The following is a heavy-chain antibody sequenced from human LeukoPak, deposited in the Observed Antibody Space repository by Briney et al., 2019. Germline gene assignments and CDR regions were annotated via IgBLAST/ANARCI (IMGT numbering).Heavy chain of an antibody. J-gene: IGHJ4*02. CDR1: GFTFSSYA. CDR3: AKVGSDNAKYYDILTGYYTGGFDY. CDR2: ISGSGGST. D-gene: IGHD3-9*01. Sequence: GGSLRLSCAASGFTFSSYAMSWVRQAPGKGLEWVSAISGSGGSTYYADSVKGRFTISRDNSKNTLYLQMNSLRAEDTAVYYCAKVGSDNAKYYDILTGYYTGGFDYWGQGTLVTVSS. V-gene: IGHV3-23*01.